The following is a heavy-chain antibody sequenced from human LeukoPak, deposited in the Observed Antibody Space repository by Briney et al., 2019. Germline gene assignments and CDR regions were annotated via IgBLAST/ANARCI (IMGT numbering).Heavy chain of an antibody. V-gene: IGHV3-21*01. Sequence: PGGSLRLSCAASGFTFSSYSMNWVRQAPGKGLEWVSSISSSSSYIYYADSVKGRFTISRDNAKNSLYLQMNSLRAEDTAVYYCGRGYNWNFFPQPQKEDVFDIWGQGTMVTVSS. CDR1: GFTFSSYS. J-gene: IGHJ3*02. CDR3: GRGYNWNFFPQPQKEDVFDI. CDR2: ISSSSSYI. D-gene: IGHD1-7*01.